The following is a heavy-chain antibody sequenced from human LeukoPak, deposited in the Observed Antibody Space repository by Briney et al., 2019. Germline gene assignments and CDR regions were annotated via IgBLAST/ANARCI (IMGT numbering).Heavy chain of an antibody. CDR1: GGSITSFY. Sequence: SDTLSLTRSVSGGSITSFYWSWIRQPPGKGLEWIAYIYYTGITNHHPSLKSRVTISLDTSENQISLKLSSVTAADTAVYFCAGSIAAANVWGQGTLVTVSS. J-gene: IGHJ4*02. CDR3: AGSIAAANV. D-gene: IGHD6-13*01. V-gene: IGHV4-59*07. CDR2: IYYTGIT.